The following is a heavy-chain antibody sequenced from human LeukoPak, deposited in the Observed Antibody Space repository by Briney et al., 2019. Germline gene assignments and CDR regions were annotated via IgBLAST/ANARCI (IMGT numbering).Heavy chain of an antibody. Sequence: PGGSLRLSCAASGFTFSTYAMNWVRQAPGKGLEWVSVISGSGGSTSYAASVKGRFTISRDNSKNTLFLQMNSLRAEDTAVYYCARRDYHEGSRAFDIWGHGTMVIVSS. CDR3: ARRDYHEGSRAFDI. D-gene: IGHD3-22*01. CDR2: ISGSGGST. CDR1: GFTFSTYA. J-gene: IGHJ3*02. V-gene: IGHV3-23*01.